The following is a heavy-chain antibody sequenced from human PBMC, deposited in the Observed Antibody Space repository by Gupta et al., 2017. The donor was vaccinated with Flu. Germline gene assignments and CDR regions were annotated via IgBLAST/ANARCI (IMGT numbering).Heavy chain of an antibody. CDR1: GYTFTDTY. D-gene: IGHD6-13*01. J-gene: IGHJ4*02. CDR2: IDPNGGGT. Sequence: QVQLVPSGAGVKNPAASVNVACKASGYTFTDTYLHCVRQAGGKGLEWMGGIDPNGGGTYYEQKVQGRVIMAGDTSINTVDMEGGALTSDDTAVEDCAGDHLAPAGSGGWGQGTRGTVSS. V-gene: IGHV1-2*02. CDR3: AGDHLAPAGSGG.